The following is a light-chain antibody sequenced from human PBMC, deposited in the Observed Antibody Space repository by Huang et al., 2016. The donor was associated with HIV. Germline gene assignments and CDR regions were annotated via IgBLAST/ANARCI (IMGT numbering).Light chain of an antibody. CDR3: MQSLQTELT. CDR2: LGS. V-gene: IGKV2-28*01. Sequence: DIVMTQSPRSLPVTPGEPASISCRSSQSLLHSNGYNYLDWYLQKPGQSPQLLIYLGSNRVSGVSDRFTGSGSGTDFTLRISRVEAEDVGIYYCMQSLQTELTFGGGTRVEIK. CDR1: QSLLHSNGYNY. J-gene: IGKJ4*01.